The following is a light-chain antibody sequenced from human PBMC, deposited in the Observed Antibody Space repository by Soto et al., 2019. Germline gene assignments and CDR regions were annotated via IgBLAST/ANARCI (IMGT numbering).Light chain of an antibody. CDR1: QGISSA. J-gene: IGKJ5*01. V-gene: IGKV1-13*02. CDR3: QQLETYPLT. CDR2: DVF. Sequence: AILVTQSPSSLSASVGDTVTITCRASQGISSAFAWYQQKPGKVPRLLIYDVFNLQSGDPSRFSGSGSGTDFTLTISRLQPEDFATYYCQQLETYPLTFGQGTRLEVK.